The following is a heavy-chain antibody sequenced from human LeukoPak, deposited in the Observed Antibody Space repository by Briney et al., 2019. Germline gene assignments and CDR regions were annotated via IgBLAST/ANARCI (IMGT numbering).Heavy chain of an antibody. CDR2: ISWNSGSI. V-gene: IGHV3-9*01. J-gene: IGHJ4*02. CDR3: AKGAYGDYVVDY. Sequence: GGSLRLSCAASGFTFDDYAMHWVRQAPGKGLEWVSGISWNSGSIGYADSVKGRFTISRDNAKNSLYLQMNSLRAEDTALYYCAKGAYGDYVVDYWGQGTLVTVSS. CDR1: GFTFDDYA. D-gene: IGHD4-17*01.